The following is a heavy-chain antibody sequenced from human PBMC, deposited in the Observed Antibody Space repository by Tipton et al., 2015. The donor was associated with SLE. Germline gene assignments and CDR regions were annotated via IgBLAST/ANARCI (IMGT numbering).Heavy chain of an antibody. V-gene: IGHV4-38-2*01. CDR2: IYNIGST. D-gene: IGHD5-24*01. J-gene: IGHJ3*02. Sequence: TLSLTCAVSDYSISSGYYWGWIRQPPGKGLEWIGSIYNIGSTYYNPSLKSRVTISVDTSKNQFSLRLTSVTAADTAVYYCATTGEQMATIYDTFDIWGQGTMVNVSS. CDR3: ATTGEQMATIYDTFDI. CDR1: DYSISSGYY.